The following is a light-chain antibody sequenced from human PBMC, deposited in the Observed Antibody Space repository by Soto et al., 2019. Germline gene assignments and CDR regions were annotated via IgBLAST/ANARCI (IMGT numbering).Light chain of an antibody. CDR3: QSYDSSLSALYV. CDR1: SSNIGAGYD. CDR2: GNS. Sequence: QSVLTQPPLVSGAPGQRITISCTGSSSNIGAGYDVQWYQQLPGTAPKLLIYGNSHRPSGVPDRFSGSKSGTSASLAITGLQTEDEADYYCQSYDSSLSALYVLGTGTKLTVL. V-gene: IGLV1-40*01. J-gene: IGLJ1*01.